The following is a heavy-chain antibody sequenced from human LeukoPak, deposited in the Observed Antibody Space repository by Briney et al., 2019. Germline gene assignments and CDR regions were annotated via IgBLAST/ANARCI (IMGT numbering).Heavy chain of an antibody. CDR1: GGSISSHY. Sequence: SGTLSLTCTVSGGSISSHYWGWIRQPAGKGLEYIGRIHTSGITNYNPSLKSRVTMSGDTSKHQFSLKLSSVTAADTAVYYCARDLGSNYVYFDYWGQGSLVTVSS. V-gene: IGHV4-4*07. CDR3: ARDLGSNYVYFDY. CDR2: IHTSGIT. J-gene: IGHJ4*02. D-gene: IGHD1-26*01.